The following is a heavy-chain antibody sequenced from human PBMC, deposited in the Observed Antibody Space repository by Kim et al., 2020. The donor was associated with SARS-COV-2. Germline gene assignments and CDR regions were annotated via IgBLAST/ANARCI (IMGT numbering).Heavy chain of an antibody. J-gene: IGHJ3*02. CDR1: GFTFSSYG. V-gene: IGHV3-30*18. Sequence: GGSLRLSCAASGFTFSSYGMHWVRQAPGKGLEWVAVISYDGSNKYYADSVKGRFTISRDNSKNTLYLRMNSLTAEDTAVYYCAKDSHAFDIWGQGTMVT. CDR2: ISYDGSNK. CDR3: AKDSHAFDI.